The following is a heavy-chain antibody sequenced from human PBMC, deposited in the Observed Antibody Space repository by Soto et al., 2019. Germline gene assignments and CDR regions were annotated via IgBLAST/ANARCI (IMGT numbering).Heavy chain of an antibody. Sequence: PGGSLRLSCAASGFPFSSYWMSWVRPAPGKGLEWVANIKQDGSEKYYVDSVKGRFTISRDNAKNSLYLQMNSLRAEDTAVYYCARDNDCSSTSCYGYYYYMDVWGKGTTVTVSS. CDR2: IKQDGSEK. V-gene: IGHV3-7*01. D-gene: IGHD2-2*01. CDR3: ARDNDCSSTSCYGYYYYMDV. J-gene: IGHJ6*03. CDR1: GFPFSSYW.